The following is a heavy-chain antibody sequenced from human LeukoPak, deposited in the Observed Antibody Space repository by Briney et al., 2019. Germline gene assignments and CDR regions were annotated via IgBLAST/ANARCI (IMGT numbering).Heavy chain of an antibody. CDR3: ARDRVGATSGQNDAFDI. CDR1: GFTFSSYS. V-gene: IGHV3-48*01. D-gene: IGHD1-26*01. CDR2: ISSSSSTI. J-gene: IGHJ3*02. Sequence: GGSLRLSCAASGFTFSSYSMNWVRQAPGKGLEWVSYISSSSSTIYYADSVKGRFTISRDNAKNSLYLQMNSLRAEDTAVYYCARDRVGATSGQNDAFDIWGQGTMVTVSS.